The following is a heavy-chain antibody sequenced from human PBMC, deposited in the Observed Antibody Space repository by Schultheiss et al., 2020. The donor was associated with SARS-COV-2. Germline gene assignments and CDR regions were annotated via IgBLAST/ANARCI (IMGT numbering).Heavy chain of an antibody. CDR2: IYSGGST. D-gene: IGHD6-13*01. Sequence: GESLKISCAASGFTVSSNYMSWVRQAPGKGLEWVSVIYSGGSTYYADSVKGRFTISRDNSKNTLYLQMNSLRAEDTAVYYCARDHNSWLGYYYGMDVWGQGTTVTVSS. CDR1: GFTVSSNY. CDR3: ARDHNSWLGYYYGMDV. V-gene: IGHV3-53*01. J-gene: IGHJ6*02.